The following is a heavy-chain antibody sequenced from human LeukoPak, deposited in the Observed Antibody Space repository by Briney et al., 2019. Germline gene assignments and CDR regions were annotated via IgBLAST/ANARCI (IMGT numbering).Heavy chain of an antibody. D-gene: IGHD3-22*01. V-gene: IGHV1-8*03. Sequence: ASVKVSCKASGYTFTSYDINWVRQATGQGLEWMGWMNPNSGNTGYAQKFQGRVTITRNTSISTAYMELRSMRSEDTAVYYCARGDSSGYYYVFDYWGQGTLVTVSS. J-gene: IGHJ4*02. CDR1: GYTFTSYD. CDR3: ARGDSSGYYYVFDY. CDR2: MNPNSGNT.